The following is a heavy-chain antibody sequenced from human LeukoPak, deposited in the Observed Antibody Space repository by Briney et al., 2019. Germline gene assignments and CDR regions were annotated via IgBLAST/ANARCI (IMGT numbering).Heavy chain of an antibody. Sequence: PGGSLRLSCAASGFTFSSYGMHWARQAPGKGLEWVAVIWYDGSNKYYADSVKGRFTISRDNSKNTLYLQMNSLRAEDTAVYYCALGGYSSGWYYFDYWGQGTLATVSS. J-gene: IGHJ4*02. CDR3: ALGGYSSGWYYFDY. CDR2: IWYDGSNK. CDR1: GFTFSSYG. V-gene: IGHV3-33*01. D-gene: IGHD6-19*01.